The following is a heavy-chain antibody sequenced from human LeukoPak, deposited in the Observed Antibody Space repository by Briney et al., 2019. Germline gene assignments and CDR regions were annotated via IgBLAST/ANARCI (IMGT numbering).Heavy chain of an antibody. V-gene: IGHV3-21*01. J-gene: IGHJ4*02. D-gene: IGHD2-2*01. CDR3: ARGGYSHYAD. Sequence: GGSLRLSCAASEFTFRSYRMDWVRQAPGKGLEWVASISSGSIEIYYADAVKGRFTISRDNAKNSLYLQMSSLRGEDTAVYYCARGGYSHYADWGPGTLVTVSS. CDR2: ISSGSIEI. CDR1: EFTFRSYR.